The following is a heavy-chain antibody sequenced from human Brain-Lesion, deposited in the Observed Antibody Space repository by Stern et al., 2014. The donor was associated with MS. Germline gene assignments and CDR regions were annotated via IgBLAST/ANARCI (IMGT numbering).Heavy chain of an antibody. D-gene: IGHD6-13*01. Sequence: QLVQSGPGLVKPSGTLSLTCAVSGGSISSSNWWSWVRQSPGKGPEWIGESDHSGSTIYKPSLKSRVPVSVAKSTNRFSLNLRSVPAADTAVYFCARFPASRPHVFDSWGQGTLVTVSS. CDR3: ARFPASRPHVFDS. V-gene: IGHV4-4*02. CDR2: SDHSGST. CDR1: GGSISSSNW. J-gene: IGHJ4*02.